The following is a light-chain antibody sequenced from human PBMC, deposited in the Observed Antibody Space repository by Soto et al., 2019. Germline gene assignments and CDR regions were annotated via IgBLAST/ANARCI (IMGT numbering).Light chain of an antibody. CDR3: QAYDYSLTASV. J-gene: IGLJ3*02. Sequence: SYELTQPPSVSVAPGQTARITCGGNNIKSKSVHWYQQRPGQAPVLVVHDDSDRPSGIPERFSGSKSGTSASLAITGLQAEDEADYYCQAYDYSLTASVFGGGTKLTVL. CDR1: NIKSKS. V-gene: IGLV3-21*02. CDR2: DDS.